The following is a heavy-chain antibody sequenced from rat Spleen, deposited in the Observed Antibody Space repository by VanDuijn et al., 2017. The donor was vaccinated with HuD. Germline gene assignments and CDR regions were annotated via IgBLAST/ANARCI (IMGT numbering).Heavy chain of an antibody. CDR3: ARSAWDY. V-gene: IGHV5-29*01. CDR1: GFTFSDYY. J-gene: IGHJ2*01. CDR2: INYDGSNT. Sequence: EVQLVESDGGLVQPGRSLKLSCAASGFTFSDYYMAWVRQAPTKGLEWVATINYDGSNTYYRDSVKGRFTISRDNAKSTLYLQMDSLRSEDTATYYCARSAWDYWGQGVMVTVSS.